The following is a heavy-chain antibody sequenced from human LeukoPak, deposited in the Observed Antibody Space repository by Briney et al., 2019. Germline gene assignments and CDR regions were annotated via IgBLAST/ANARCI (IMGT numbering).Heavy chain of an antibody. D-gene: IGHD6-13*01. V-gene: IGHV3-74*01. CDR2: INSDGSST. CDR3: ARGGIAAAVSY. CDR1: GFTFSSYA. J-gene: IGHJ4*02. Sequence: PGGSLRLSCAASGFTFSSYAMNWVRQAPGKGLVWVSRINSDGSSTSYADSVKGRFTISRDNAKNTLYLQMNSLRAEDTAVYYCARGGIAAAVSYWGQGTLVTVSS.